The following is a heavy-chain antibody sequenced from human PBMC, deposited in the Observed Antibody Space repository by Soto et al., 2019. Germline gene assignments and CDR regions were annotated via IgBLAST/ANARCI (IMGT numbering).Heavy chain of an antibody. CDR2: INHSGST. V-gene: IGHV4-34*01. J-gene: IGHJ6*02. Sequence: PSENLPHTWAVYGGSFSGYYWSWIRQPPGKGLEWIGEINHSGSTNYNPSLKSRVTISVDTSKNQFSLKLSSVTAADTAVYYCARLFVPDALYYYYHYGMDVWGQGTTVTLSS. D-gene: IGHD2-2*01. CDR1: GGSFSGYY. CDR3: ARLFVPDALYYYYHYGMDV.